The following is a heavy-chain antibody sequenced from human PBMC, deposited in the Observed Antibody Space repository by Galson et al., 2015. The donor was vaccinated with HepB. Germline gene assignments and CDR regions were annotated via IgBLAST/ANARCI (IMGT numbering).Heavy chain of an antibody. CDR2: IWYDGSNK. V-gene: IGHV3-33*01. D-gene: IGHD6-6*01. Sequence: SLRLSCAASGFTFSSYGMHWVRQAPGKGLEWVAVIWYDGSNKYYADSVKGRFTISRDNSKNTLYPQMNSLRAEDTAVYYCARSRTLYSSSGPGYWGQGTLVTVSS. CDR3: ARSRTLYSSSGPGY. CDR1: GFTFSSYG. J-gene: IGHJ4*02.